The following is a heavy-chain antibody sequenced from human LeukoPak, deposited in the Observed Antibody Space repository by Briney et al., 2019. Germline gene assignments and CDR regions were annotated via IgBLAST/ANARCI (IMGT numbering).Heavy chain of an antibody. Sequence: SETLSLTCTVSGGSISSGGYYWSRIRQHPGKGLEWIGYIYYSGSTYYNPSLKSRVTISVDTSKNQFSLKLSSVTAADTAVYYCAREVAAKGGKGFDYWGQGTLVTVSS. J-gene: IGHJ4*02. CDR1: GGSISSGGYY. CDR3: AREVAAKGGKGFDY. CDR2: IYYSGST. D-gene: IGHD2-15*01. V-gene: IGHV4-31*03.